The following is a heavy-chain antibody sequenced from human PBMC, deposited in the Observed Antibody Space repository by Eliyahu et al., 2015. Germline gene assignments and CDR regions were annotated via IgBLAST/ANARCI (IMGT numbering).Heavy chain of an antibody. CDR3: GKDGYSSSSDC. D-gene: IGHD6-6*01. CDR1: GFTFSSYA. Sequence: QVQLVESGGGVVQPGRSXRLSCAASGFTFSSYAMHWVRQAPGKGLEWVAVISFDGSNEYYADSVKGRFTISRDNSKNTLYLQMNSLRAEDTAVYYCGKDGYSSSSDCWGQGTLVTVSS. CDR2: ISFDGSNE. J-gene: IGHJ4*02. V-gene: IGHV3-30*18.